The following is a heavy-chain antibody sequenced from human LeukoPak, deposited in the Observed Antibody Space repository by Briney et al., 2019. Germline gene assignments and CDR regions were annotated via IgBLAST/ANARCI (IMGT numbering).Heavy chain of an antibody. Sequence: GGSLRLSCAASGFTFNNAWMNWVRQAPEKGLEWVGRIKSKIDGGTTDFGAPVKGRFGISRDDSENTMYLHMNSLRTEDTAVYYCTTGNWGPYWGQGTLVTVSS. CDR2: IKSKIDGGTT. CDR3: TTGNWGPY. CDR1: GFTFNNAW. D-gene: IGHD7-27*01. V-gene: IGHV3-15*07. J-gene: IGHJ4*02.